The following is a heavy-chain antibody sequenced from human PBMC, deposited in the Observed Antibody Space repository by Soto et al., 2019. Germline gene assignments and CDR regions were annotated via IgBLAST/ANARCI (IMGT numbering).Heavy chain of an antibody. CDR3: AALWFGELAFNY. D-gene: IGHD3-10*01. CDR1: GYSIRSGYY. V-gene: IGHV4-38-2*02. Sequence: SETLSLTCIVSGYSIRSGYYWGWVRQAPGKWLEWLGSVYHNGIMFHNPSFQSRVTISVDTSKNQFSLNLRSVTAADTAVYYCAALWFGELAFNYWGHGILVTVSS. CDR2: VYHNGIM. J-gene: IGHJ4*01.